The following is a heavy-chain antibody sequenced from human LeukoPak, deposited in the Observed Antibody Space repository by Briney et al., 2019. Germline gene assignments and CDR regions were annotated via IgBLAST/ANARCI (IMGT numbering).Heavy chain of an antibody. CDR2: IYYSGST. V-gene: IGHV4-59*01. Sequence: PSETLSLTCTVSGCPISSYYWSWMRQPPGKGLEWIGYIYYSGSTNYNPSLKSRVTISVDPSKNHFSLKLSSVTAADPAVYYCAREEYSSDRGWFDRWGQGTLVSVCS. CDR1: GCPISSYY. D-gene: IGHD6-6*01. J-gene: IGHJ5*02. CDR3: AREEYSSDRGWFDR.